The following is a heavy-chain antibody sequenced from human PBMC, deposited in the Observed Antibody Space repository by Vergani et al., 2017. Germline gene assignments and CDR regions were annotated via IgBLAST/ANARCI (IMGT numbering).Heavy chain of an antibody. V-gene: IGHV4-30-2*01. Sequence: QLQLQVSGSGLVKPSQTLSLTCAVSGGSISSGGYSWSWIRQPPGKGLEWIGYIYHSGSTYYNPSLKSRVTISVDRSKNQFSLKLSAVTAAYTAVYYCARDRITMIRGVIGGWFDPWGQGTLVTVSS. CDR3: ARDRITMIRGVIGGWFDP. CDR1: GGSISSGGYS. J-gene: IGHJ5*02. CDR2: IYHSGST. D-gene: IGHD3-10*01.